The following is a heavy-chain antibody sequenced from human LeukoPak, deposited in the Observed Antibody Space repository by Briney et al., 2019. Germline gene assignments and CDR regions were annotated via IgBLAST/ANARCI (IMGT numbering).Heavy chain of an antibody. CDR3: AKDGYSGYVADLYYYYMTS. J-gene: IGHJ6*03. D-gene: IGHD5-12*01. Sequence: GGSLRLSCAASGFTFSSYAMHWVRQAPGKGLEWVAFIRYDGSNKYYADSVKVRFTISRDNSKNTLYLQMNSLRAEDTAVYYCAKDGYSGYVADLYYYYMTSGAKGPRSPSP. CDR2: IRYDGSNK. V-gene: IGHV3-30*02. CDR1: GFTFSSYA.